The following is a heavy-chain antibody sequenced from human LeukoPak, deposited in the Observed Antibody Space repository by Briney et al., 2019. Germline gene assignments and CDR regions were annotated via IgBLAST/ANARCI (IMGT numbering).Heavy chain of an antibody. Sequence: ETLSLTCAVSGGSISSSNWWSWVRQPPGKGLEWVANIKQDGSEKYYVDSVKGRFTISRDNAKNSLYLQMNSLRAEDTAVYYCARDRRYDILTGYSFFDYWGQGTLVTVSS. V-gene: IGHV3-7*01. CDR1: GGSISSSNW. CDR3: ARDRRYDILTGYSFFDY. J-gene: IGHJ4*02. CDR2: IKQDGSEK. D-gene: IGHD3-9*01.